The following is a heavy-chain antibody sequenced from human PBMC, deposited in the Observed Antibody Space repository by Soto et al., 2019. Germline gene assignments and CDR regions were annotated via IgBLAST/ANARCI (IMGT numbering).Heavy chain of an antibody. J-gene: IGHJ4*02. CDR2: IYGGST. V-gene: IGHV4-39*07. Sequence: PSETLSLTCSVSGASISSSDYYWGWIRQPPGQGLEWIGSIYGGSTNYNPSLKSRVTISVDTSKNQFSLKLTPVTAADTAVYYCARDKITGLFDYWGQGTLVTVSS. CDR1: GASISSSDYY. CDR3: ARDKITGLFDY. D-gene: IGHD2-8*02.